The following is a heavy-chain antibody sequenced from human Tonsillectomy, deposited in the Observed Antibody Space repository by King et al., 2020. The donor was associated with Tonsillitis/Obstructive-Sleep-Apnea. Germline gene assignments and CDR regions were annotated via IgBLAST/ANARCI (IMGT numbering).Heavy chain of an antibody. D-gene: IGHD1-14*01. Sequence: VQLVVSGGGVVQPGRSLRLSCAASGFTLSSYGMHWVRQAPGKGLEWVAVISFDGSNKYYADSVKGRFTISRDTSKNTTYLQMTSLRAEDTAVHYCAKDIDERINDAPGNGYYGMEVWGQGTTVTVSS. J-gene: IGHJ6*02. CDR1: GFTLSSYG. CDR2: ISFDGSNK. CDR3: AKDIDERINDAPGNGYYGMEV. V-gene: IGHV3-30*18.